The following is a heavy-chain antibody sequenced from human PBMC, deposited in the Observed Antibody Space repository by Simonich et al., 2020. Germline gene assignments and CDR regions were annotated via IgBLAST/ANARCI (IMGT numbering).Heavy chain of an antibody. J-gene: IGHJ4*02. Sequence: EVQLLESGGGLVQPGGSLRLSCAASGFTFSSYAMSWVRQAPGKGRGWGSASSGSGGSTYYADSGKGRFTISRDNSKNTLYLQMNSLRAEDTAVYYCATYYFDYWGQGTLVTVSS. CDR3: ATYYFDY. V-gene: IGHV3-23*01. CDR2: SSGSGGST. CDR1: GFTFSSYA.